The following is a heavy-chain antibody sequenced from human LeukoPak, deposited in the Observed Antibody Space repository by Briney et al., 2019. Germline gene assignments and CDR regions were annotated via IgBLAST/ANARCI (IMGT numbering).Heavy chain of an antibody. CDR3: ARGSLSIAARLTLSYYYYGMDV. Sequence: SETLSLTCTVSGGSISPYYWSWIRQPAGKGLEWIGRIYTSGSTNYNPSLKSRVTMSVDTSKNQFSLKLSSVTAADTAVYYCARGSLSIAARLTLSYYYYGMDVWGQGTTVTVSS. J-gene: IGHJ6*02. CDR1: GGSISPYY. D-gene: IGHD6-6*01. CDR2: IYTSGST. V-gene: IGHV4-4*07.